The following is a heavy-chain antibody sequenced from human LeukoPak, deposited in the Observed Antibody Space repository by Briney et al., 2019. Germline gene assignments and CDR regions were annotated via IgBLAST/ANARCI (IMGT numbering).Heavy chain of an antibody. CDR3: APASGSHRPFDY. D-gene: IGHD1-26*01. CDR2: ISSSSSYI. V-gene: IGHV3-21*01. CDR1: GFTFSSYS. J-gene: IGHJ4*02. Sequence: GGSLRLSCAASGFTFSSYSMNWVRQAPGKGLEWVSSISSSSSYIYYADSVKGRFTISRDNAKNSLYLQMNSLRAEDTAVYYCAPASGSHRPFDYWGQGTLVTVSS.